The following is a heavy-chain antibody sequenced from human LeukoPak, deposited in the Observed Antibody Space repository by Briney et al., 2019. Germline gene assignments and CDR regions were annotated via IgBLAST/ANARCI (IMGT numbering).Heavy chain of an antibody. J-gene: IGHJ4*02. D-gene: IGHD6-19*01. Sequence: GGSLRLSCVASGFIVSNSYMSWVRQAPGKGLEWVSVIYSGGGTFYSDSVKGRFTISRDYSKSTLYLQMNSLRADDTAVYYCARDSNGPAFWGQGTLVTVSS. CDR1: GFIVSNSY. CDR3: ARDSNGPAF. V-gene: IGHV3-53*01. CDR2: IYSGGGT.